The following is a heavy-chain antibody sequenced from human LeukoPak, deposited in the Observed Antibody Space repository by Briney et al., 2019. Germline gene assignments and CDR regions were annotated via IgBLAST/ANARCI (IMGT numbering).Heavy chain of an antibody. V-gene: IGHV3-30*18. CDR1: GFTFSSYG. J-gene: IGHJ6*03. Sequence: RGSLRLSCAASGFTFSSYGMHWVRQAPGKGLEWVAVISYDGSNKYYADSVKGRFTISRDNSKNTLYLQMNSLRAEDTAVYYCAKDHDYYYYMDVWGKGTTVTVSS. CDR2: ISYDGSNK. CDR3: AKDHDYYYYMDV.